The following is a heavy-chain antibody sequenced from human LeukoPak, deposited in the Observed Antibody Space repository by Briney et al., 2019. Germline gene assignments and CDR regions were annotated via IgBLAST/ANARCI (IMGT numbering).Heavy chain of an antibody. D-gene: IGHD3-22*01. CDR1: GASISSGSYY. CDR3: ARLDYYDTSGLRDDAFDI. Sequence: SSETLSLTCAVSGASISSGSYYWSWIRQPAGKALEWIGRIYPSGSTNYNPSLKSRVTISVDTSKNQFSLKLSSVTAADTAVYYCARLDYYDTSGLRDDAFDIWGQGTMVTVSS. V-gene: IGHV4-61*02. CDR2: IYPSGST. J-gene: IGHJ3*02.